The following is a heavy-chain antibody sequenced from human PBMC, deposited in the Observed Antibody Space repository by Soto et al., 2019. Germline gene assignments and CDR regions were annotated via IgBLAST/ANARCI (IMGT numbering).Heavy chain of an antibody. CDR2: INIYSGDA. Sequence: QVRLEQSGPEVKKTGASVKVSCKASGYTFTSYGISWVRQAPGQGLEWMGWINIYSGDAHYAQSFQDRVTMTRDTSTNTVYMEMRTLRSDDTAVHYCARALYSYDNSGLAYWGQGTLVTVSS. V-gene: IGHV1-18*01. CDR3: ARALYSYDNSGLAY. D-gene: IGHD3-22*01. J-gene: IGHJ4*02. CDR1: GYTFTSYG.